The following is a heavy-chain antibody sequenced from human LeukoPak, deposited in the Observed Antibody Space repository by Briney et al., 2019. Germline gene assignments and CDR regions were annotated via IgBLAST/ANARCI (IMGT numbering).Heavy chain of an antibody. D-gene: IGHD3-10*01. Sequence: SQTLSLTCTVSGGSISSGGYYWSWIRQHPGKGLEWIGYTYYSGSTYYNPSLKSRVTISVDTSKNQFSLKLSSVTAADTAVYYCARGEYYYGSGSYSHWGQGTLVTVSS. V-gene: IGHV4-31*03. CDR1: GGSISSGGYY. CDR2: TYYSGST. CDR3: ARGEYYYGSGSYSH. J-gene: IGHJ4*02.